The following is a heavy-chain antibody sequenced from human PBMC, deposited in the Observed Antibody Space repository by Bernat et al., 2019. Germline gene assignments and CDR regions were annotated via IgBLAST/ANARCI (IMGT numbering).Heavy chain of an antibody. D-gene: IGHD3-10*01. V-gene: IGHV4-4*02. J-gene: IGHJ6*03. CDR1: GGSISSSNW. Sequence: QVQLRESGPGLVKPSGTLSLTCAVSGGSISSSNWWSWVRQPPGKGLEWIGEIYHSGSTNYNPSLKSRVTISVDKSKNQFSLKLSSVTAAYTAVYSCARAVTMVQGRYYYMDVWGKGTTVTVSS. CDR2: IYHSGST. CDR3: ARAVTMVQGRYYYMDV.